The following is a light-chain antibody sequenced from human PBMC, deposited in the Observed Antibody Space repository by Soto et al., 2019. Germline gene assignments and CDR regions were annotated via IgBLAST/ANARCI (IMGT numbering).Light chain of an antibody. CDR3: QVWDSSRDHPGWV. J-gene: IGLJ3*02. V-gene: IGLV3-21*02. CDR2: DDS. Sequence: SYVLSQPPSVSVPPGQTARIPCGGDNIGTESVHWYFQKPGQAPVLVVYDDSDRPSGIPERFSGSNSGNMATLTISRVEAGDEADYFWQVWDSSRDHPGWVFGGGTKLTVL. CDR1: NIGTES.